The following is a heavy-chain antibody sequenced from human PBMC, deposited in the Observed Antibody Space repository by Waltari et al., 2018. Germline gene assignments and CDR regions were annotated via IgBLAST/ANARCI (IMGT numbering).Heavy chain of an antibody. CDR1: GYTFTDYI. V-gene: IGHV1-18*04. CDR2: ISDDDGKI. CDR3: ARRRRIAVTDSEAFYFDY. D-gene: IGHD6-19*01. J-gene: IGHJ4*02. Sequence: QVQLVQSGPEVKKPGASVKVSCKASGYTFTDYIITWVRQAPGQGLEWMGWISDDDGKINDAQKVQDRVTMTTDRSATTAYMELRSLRSDDAAVYYCARRRRIAVTDSEAFYFDYWGQGTLVTVSS.